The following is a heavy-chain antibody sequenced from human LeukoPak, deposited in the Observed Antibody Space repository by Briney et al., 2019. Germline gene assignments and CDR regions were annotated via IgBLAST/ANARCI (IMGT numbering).Heavy chain of an antibody. CDR3: AKQRWYCSSAICYGYPEKSFDN. Sequence: GRSLRLSCAASGFTFSSYGMRWVRQAPGKGLEWVAVISYDGSNKYYADSVRGRFTISRDTSKNTLYLKMNSLRAEDTAVYDCAKQRWYCSSAICYGYPEKSFDNWGQGSLVTVSS. J-gene: IGHJ4*02. V-gene: IGHV3-30*18. D-gene: IGHD2-2*01. CDR2: ISYDGSNK. CDR1: GFTFSSYG.